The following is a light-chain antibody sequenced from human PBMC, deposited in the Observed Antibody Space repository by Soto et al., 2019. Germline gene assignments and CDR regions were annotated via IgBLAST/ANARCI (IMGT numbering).Light chain of an antibody. CDR3: SSYRSTTTYV. J-gene: IGLJ1*01. CDR1: SIDVGGFDF. V-gene: IGLV2-14*03. Sequence: QSVLTQPASVSGSPGQSITVSCTGTSIDVGGFDFVSWYQQHPGKAPKLLIFEVRNRPSGVSHRFSGSKSGNTASLTISGLQAEDEADYYCSSYRSTTTYVFGTGTKLTVL. CDR2: EVR.